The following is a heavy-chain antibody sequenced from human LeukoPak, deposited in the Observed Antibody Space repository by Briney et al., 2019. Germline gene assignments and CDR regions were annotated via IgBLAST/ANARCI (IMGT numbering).Heavy chain of an antibody. V-gene: IGHV3-21*04. D-gene: IGHD2-15*01. CDR2: ISSSSSYI. J-gene: IGHJ4*02. Sequence: GGSLRLSCAASGFTFSSYSMNWVRQAPGKGLEWVSSISSSSSYIYYADSVKGRFTISRDNAKNSLYLQMNSLRAEDTAVYYCATPRGIVVVVAAPSFDYWGQGTLVTVSS. CDR3: ATPRGIVVVVAAPSFDY. CDR1: GFTFSSYS.